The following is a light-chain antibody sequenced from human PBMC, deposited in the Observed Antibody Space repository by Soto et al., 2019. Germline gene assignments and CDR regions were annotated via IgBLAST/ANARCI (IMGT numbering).Light chain of an antibody. Sequence: EIVLTQSPGTLSLSPGERATLSCRASQSVRNSYLAWYQQKPGQAPRLLIYGASGRATGIPDRFSGSGSGTDFTFTISRLQPEDFAVYYCQQYGSSPYTFGQGTKLEI. J-gene: IGKJ2*01. CDR2: GAS. CDR1: QSVRNSY. CDR3: QQYGSSPYT. V-gene: IGKV3-20*01.